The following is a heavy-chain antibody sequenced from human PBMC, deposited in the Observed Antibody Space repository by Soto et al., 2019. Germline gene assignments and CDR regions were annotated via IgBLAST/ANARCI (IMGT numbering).Heavy chain of an antibody. V-gene: IGHV4-30-4*01. Sequence: PSETLSLTCAVSGGSISSGDYYWSWIRQPPGKGLEWIGYIYYSGSTYYNPSLKSRVTISVDTSKNQFSLKLSSVTAADTAVYYCARARYDSSGYYSAFDIWGQAIMLTVS. CDR2: IYYSGST. J-gene: IGHJ3*02. CDR1: GGSISSGDYY. D-gene: IGHD3-22*01. CDR3: ARARYDSSGYYSAFDI.